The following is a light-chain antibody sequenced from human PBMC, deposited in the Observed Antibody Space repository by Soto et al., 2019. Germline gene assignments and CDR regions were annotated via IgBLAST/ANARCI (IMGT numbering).Light chain of an antibody. J-gene: IGKJ5*01. V-gene: IGKV1D-12*01. CDR3: QQTDTLPST. Sequence: DIQLTKYPSSVSAAVGERVTITCRASQVMSSWLAWYQQKPGKAPKLLIFAASTLQSGVPSRFSGSGSRTDFTLTITSLQPEDIGTYYCQQTDTLPSTLGQGTRLESK. CDR1: QVMSSW. CDR2: AAS.